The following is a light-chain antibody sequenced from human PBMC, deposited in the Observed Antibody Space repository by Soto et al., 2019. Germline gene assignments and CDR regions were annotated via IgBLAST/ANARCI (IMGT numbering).Light chain of an antibody. V-gene: IGLV2-11*01. Sequence: QSALTQPRSVSGSPGQSVTISCTGTSSDVGGYNYVSWYQQHPGKAPKLMIYDVSKRPSGVPDRFSGSNSGNMASLTISGLQAEDEADYYCCSYAGSYTFGVFGTGTKLTVL. J-gene: IGLJ1*01. CDR1: SSDVGGYNY. CDR3: CSYAGSYTFGV. CDR2: DVS.